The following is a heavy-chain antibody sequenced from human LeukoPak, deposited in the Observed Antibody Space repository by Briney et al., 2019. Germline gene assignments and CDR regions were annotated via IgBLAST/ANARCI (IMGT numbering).Heavy chain of an antibody. CDR1: GFTFSSYW. Sequence: GGSLRLSCAASGFTFSSYWMHWVRQAPGKGLVWVSRINSDGSSTNYADSVKGRFTISRDNAKNTLYLQMNSLRAEDTAVYYCARAPSNAHFDYWGQGTLVAVSS. V-gene: IGHV3-74*01. D-gene: IGHD3-3*02. J-gene: IGHJ4*02. CDR2: INSDGSST. CDR3: ARAPSNAHFDY.